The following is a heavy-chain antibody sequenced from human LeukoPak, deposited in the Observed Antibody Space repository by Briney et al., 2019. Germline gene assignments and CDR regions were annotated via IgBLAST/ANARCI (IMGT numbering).Heavy chain of an antibody. J-gene: IGHJ4*02. CDR1: GYTFTSYG. CDR3: ARDGRFAAYEPDY. Sequence: ASVKVSCKASGYTFTSYGITWVRQVPGQGLEWMGWINANNGNTNYAQNLQGRVTMTRDTSTSTAYMEVSSLRYDDTAVYYCARDGRFAAYEPDYWGQGTLVTVSS. D-gene: IGHD1-26*01. CDR2: INANNGNT. V-gene: IGHV1-18*01.